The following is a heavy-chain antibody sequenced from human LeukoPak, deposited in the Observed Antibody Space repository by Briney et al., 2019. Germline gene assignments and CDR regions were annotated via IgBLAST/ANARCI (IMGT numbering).Heavy chain of an antibody. CDR1: GFTFSSYS. J-gene: IGHJ4*02. D-gene: IGHD3-16*01. CDR3: SRDFVGAEDY. CDR2: INPAGSVT. V-gene: IGHV3-74*01. Sequence: GGSLRLSCAASGFTFSSYSMNWVRQAPGKGLVWVSRINPAGSVTNHADSVRGRFTISRDTATNTLYLEMNSLRAEDTAVYYCSRDFVGAEDYWGQGTLVTVSS.